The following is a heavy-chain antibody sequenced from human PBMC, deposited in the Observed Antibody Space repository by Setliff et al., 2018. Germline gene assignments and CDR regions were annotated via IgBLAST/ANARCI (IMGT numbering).Heavy chain of an antibody. CDR3: ARNWVTAQHYYYGMDV. CDR2: ISYDGSSK. Sequence: GGSLRLSCAASGFTFSSYAMHWVRQAPGKGLEWVAVISYDGSSKFYGDSVKGRFTISRDNSKNTLYLQMDSLRAEDTAVYYCARNWVTAQHYYYGMDVWGQGTTVTAP. V-gene: IGHV3-30*04. CDR1: GFTFSSYA. J-gene: IGHJ6*02. D-gene: IGHD2-21*02.